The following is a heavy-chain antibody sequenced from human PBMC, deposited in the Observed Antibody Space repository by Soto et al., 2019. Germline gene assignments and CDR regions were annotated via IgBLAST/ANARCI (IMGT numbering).Heavy chain of an antibody. D-gene: IGHD3-22*01. CDR3: TSVSCCTMIVVLFAY. J-gene: IGHJ4*01. V-gene: IGHV3-15*07. CDR1: GFTFSNAW. CDR2: IKSKTDGGTT. Sequence: GGSLRLSCAASGFTFSNAWINWVRQAPGKGLEWVGRIKSKTDGGTTDFAAPVKGRFAISRDDSKDMVYLQMNSLKTEDTGIYYCTSVSCCTMIVVLFAYWGRGSLVTVSS.